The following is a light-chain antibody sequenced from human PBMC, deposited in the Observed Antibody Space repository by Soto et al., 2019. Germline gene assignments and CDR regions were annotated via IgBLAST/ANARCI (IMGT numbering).Light chain of an antibody. CDR2: EVS. V-gene: IGLV2-8*01. CDR3: SSFAGNNNVV. Sequence: QSALTQPPSASGSPGQSVTISCTGTSSDVGGYNYVSWYQQHPGKAPKIMISEVSKRPSGVPDRFSGSKSGNTASLTVSGLQAEDEADYYCSSFAGNNNVVFGGGTKVTVL. J-gene: IGLJ2*01. CDR1: SSDVGGYNY.